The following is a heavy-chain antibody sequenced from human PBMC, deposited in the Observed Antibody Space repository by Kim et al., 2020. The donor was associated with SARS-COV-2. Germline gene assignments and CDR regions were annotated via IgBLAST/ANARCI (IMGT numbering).Heavy chain of an antibody. Sequence: SVKGRFTNSTDNAKNSLYMQMNSLRAEHTAVYYCARGPYDFWRGYYPSDYWGQGTLVTVSS. V-gene: IGHV3-11*06. CDR3: ARGPYDFWRGYYPSDY. D-gene: IGHD3-3*01. J-gene: IGHJ4*02.